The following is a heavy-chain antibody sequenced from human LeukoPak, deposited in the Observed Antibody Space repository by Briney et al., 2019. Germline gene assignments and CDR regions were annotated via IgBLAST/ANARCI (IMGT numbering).Heavy chain of an antibody. CDR1: GFTFSSYG. CDR3: AREKSAQVYYGMDV. J-gene: IGHJ6*02. Sequence: GRSLRLSCAASGFTFSSYGMHWVRQAPGKGLEWVAVIWYNGSNKYYADSVKGRLTISRDNSKNTLYLQMNSLRAEDTAVYYCAREKSAQVYYGMDVWGQGTTVTVSS. D-gene: IGHD6-25*01. V-gene: IGHV3-33*01. CDR2: IWYNGSNK.